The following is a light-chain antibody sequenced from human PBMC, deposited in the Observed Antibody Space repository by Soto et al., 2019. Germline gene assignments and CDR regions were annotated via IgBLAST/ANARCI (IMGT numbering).Light chain of an antibody. J-gene: IGKJ4*01. CDR3: QQRGNWPLT. CDR2: DAS. CDR1: QSVSSY. Sequence: EIVLTQSPATLSLSPGERATLSCRASQSVSSYLAWYQQKPGQAPRLLIYDASNRATGIPARFSGSGSGTDFTLTISSLEPEDFALYYCQQRGNWPLTFGGGTKVDIK. V-gene: IGKV3-11*01.